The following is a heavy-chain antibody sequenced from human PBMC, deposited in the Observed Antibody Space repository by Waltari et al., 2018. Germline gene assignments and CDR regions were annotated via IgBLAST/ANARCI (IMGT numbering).Heavy chain of an antibody. CDR2: ISSRGGYI. CDR3: AHVLRFLEWSPEDFDY. J-gene: IGHJ4*02. CDR1: GFTFSNCD. V-gene: IGHV3-21*01. D-gene: IGHD3-3*01. Sequence: EVQLVESGGGLVKPGGSLRLSCAASGFTFSNCDMNWVRQAPGKGLEWVSSISSRGGYIYYADSVKGRFTISRDNAKNSLYLQMNSLRAEDTAVYYCAHVLRFLEWSPEDFDYWGQGTLVTVSS.